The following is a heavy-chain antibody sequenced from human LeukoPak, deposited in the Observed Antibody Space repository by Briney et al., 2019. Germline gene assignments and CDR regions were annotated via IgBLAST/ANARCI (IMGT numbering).Heavy chain of an antibody. J-gene: IGHJ6*02. CDR2: IWYDGSNK. CDR3: ARFAGYGDYGDYYYGMDV. CDR1: GFTFSSYG. V-gene: IGHV3-33*01. Sequence: PGGSLRLSCAASGFTFSSYGMHWVRQAPGKGLEWVAVIWYDGSNKYYADSVKGRFTISRDNSKNTLYLQMNSLRAEDTAVYYCARFAGYGDYGDYYYGMDVWGQGTTVTVSS. D-gene: IGHD4-17*01.